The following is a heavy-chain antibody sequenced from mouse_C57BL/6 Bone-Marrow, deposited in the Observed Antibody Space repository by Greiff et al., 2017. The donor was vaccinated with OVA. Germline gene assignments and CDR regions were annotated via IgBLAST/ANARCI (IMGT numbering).Heavy chain of an antibody. CDR1: GYTFTDYE. V-gene: IGHV1-15*01. CDR2: IDPETGGT. Sequence: QVQLQQSGAELVRPGASVTLSCKASGYTFTDYEMHWVKQTPVHGLEWIGAIDPETGGTAYNQKFKGKAILTADKSSSTAYMELRRLPSEDSAVYYCSRAMFGYIKYLDYWGQGTTLTVSS. CDR3: SRAMFGYIKYLDY. D-gene: IGHD2-5*01. J-gene: IGHJ2*01.